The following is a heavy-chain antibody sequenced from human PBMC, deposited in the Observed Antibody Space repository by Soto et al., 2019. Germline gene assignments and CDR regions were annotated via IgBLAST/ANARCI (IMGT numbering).Heavy chain of an antibody. Sequence: QVQLVQSGAEVKKPGSSVKVSCKASGGTFSSYAINWVRQAPGQGLEWMGGIIPIFGTANYALKFQGRVTITSDESTSTTYMERSSLRSEDTAVYYSARPPNVQRRGVDYYFDYWGQGTLVTVSS. CDR3: ARPPNVQRRGVDYYFDY. J-gene: IGHJ4*02. V-gene: IGHV1-69*05. D-gene: IGHD2-8*01. CDR1: GGTFSSYA. CDR2: IIPIFGTA.